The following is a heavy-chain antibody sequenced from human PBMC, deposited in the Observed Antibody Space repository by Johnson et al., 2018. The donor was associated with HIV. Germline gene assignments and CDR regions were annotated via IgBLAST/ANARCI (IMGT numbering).Heavy chain of an antibody. V-gene: IGHV3-74*02. J-gene: IGHJ3*02. CDR1: GINFGSYW. CDR3: ARGGGSYDAGDAFDT. Sequence: VQLVESGGGLVKPGGSLRLSCTDSGINFGSYWMHWFRQAPGKGLVWVSHIKTDGSYTNYADSVKGRFTISRDNSKNTLNLQRNSLRAEDTAVYYCARGGGSYDAGDAFDTWGQGTMVTVSS. CDR2: IKTDGSYT. D-gene: IGHD1-26*01.